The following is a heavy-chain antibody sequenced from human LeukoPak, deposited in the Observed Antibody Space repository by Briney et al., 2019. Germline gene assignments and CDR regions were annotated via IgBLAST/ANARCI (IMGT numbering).Heavy chain of an antibody. CDR1: GGTFSSYA. CDR3: ATTSPGSSGIDY. D-gene: IGHD6-19*01. CDR2: IIPILGIA. V-gene: IGHV1-69*04. J-gene: IGHJ4*02. Sequence: SVKVSCKASGGTFSSYAISWVRQAPGQGLEWMGRIIPILGIANYAQKFQGRVTITADKSTSTAYMELSSLRAEDTALYYCATTSPGSSGIDYWGQGTLATVSS.